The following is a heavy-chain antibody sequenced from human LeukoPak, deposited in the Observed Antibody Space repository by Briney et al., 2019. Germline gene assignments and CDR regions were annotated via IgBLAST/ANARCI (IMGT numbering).Heavy chain of an antibody. Sequence: GGSLRLSCAVSGITLSIYGMSWVRQAPGKGLEWVAGISDSGGSTSYADSVKGRFTISRDNPKNTLYLQMDSLRAEDTAVYFCAKRGVVIRVILVGFHKAAYYFDSWGQGALVTVSS. CDR3: AKRGVVIRVILVGFHKAAYYFDS. V-gene: IGHV3-23*01. J-gene: IGHJ4*02. CDR1: GITLSIYG. CDR2: ISDSGGST. D-gene: IGHD3-22*01.